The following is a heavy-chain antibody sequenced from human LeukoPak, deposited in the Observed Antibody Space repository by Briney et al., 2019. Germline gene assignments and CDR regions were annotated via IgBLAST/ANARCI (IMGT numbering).Heavy chain of an antibody. J-gene: IGHJ4*02. CDR2: INHSVST. CDR3: ARGPGRIAARPFDY. D-gene: IGHD6-6*01. Sequence: SQSLSLTCPLYARSFGSYCSRWIRQHPRNWMEWIGEINHSVSTNYNPSLKSRVTISVDTSKRQSSLKLSSVTGADTAVYYCARGPGRIAARPFDYWGQGTLVTVSS. V-gene: IGHV4-34*01. CDR1: ARSFGSYC.